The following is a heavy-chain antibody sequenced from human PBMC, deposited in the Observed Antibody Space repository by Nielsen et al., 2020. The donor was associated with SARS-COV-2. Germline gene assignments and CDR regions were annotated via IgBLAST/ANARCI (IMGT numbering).Heavy chain of an antibody. J-gene: IGHJ2*01. CDR1: RYTFTGYY. V-gene: IGHV1-2*06. Sequence: ASVKVSCKASRYTFTGYYMHWVRQAPGQGLEWMGRINPNSGGTNYAQKFQGRVTMTRDPSISTAYMELSRLRSDDTAVYYCARGRERIAVARWSSGDFDLWGRGTLVTVSS. CDR2: INPNSGGT. CDR3: ARGRERIAVARWSSGDFDL. D-gene: IGHD6-19*01.